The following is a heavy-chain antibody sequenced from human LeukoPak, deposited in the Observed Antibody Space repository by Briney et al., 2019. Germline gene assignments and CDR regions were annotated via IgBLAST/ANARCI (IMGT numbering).Heavy chain of an antibody. CDR1: GGSISSYY. CDR2: IYYSGST. J-gene: IGHJ3*02. Sequence: PSETLSLTCTVSGGSISSYYWSWIRQPPGKGLEWIGYIYYSGSTNYNPSLKSRVTISVDTSKNQFSLKLSSVTAADTAVYYCASQGDSSGYYYDVAFDIWGQGTMVTVSS. V-gene: IGHV4-59*01. D-gene: IGHD3-22*01. CDR3: ASQGDSSGYYYDVAFDI.